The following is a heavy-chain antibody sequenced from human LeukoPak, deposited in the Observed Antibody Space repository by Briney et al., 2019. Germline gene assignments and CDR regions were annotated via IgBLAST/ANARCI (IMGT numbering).Heavy chain of an antibody. V-gene: IGHV3-21*01. D-gene: IGHD6-6*01. CDR3: ASEIAARRYFDY. CDR1: GFTFGSYS. CDR2: ISSSSSYI. J-gene: IGHJ4*02. Sequence: GGSLRLSCAASGFTFGSYSMNWVRQAPGKGLEWVSSISSSSSYIYYADSVKGRFTISRDNAKNSLYLQMNSLRAEDTAVYYCASEIAARRYFDYWGQGTLVTVSS.